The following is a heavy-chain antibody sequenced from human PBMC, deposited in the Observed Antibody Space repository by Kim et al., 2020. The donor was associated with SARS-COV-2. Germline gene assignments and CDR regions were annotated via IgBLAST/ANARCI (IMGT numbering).Heavy chain of an antibody. Sequence: ASVKVSCKASGYNFINYDIHWVRQATGQGLEWMGRMNPKSGDVRFGHQFQGRVTMTRNTSISTAYMELSSLRSEDTALYYCARTRASRLEKISNNGLAPWGQGTLVTVAS. CDR2: MNPKSGDV. J-gene: IGHJ5*02. CDR3: ARTRASRLEKISNNGLAP. CDR1: GYNFINYD. V-gene: IGHV1-8*01. D-gene: IGHD6-6*01.